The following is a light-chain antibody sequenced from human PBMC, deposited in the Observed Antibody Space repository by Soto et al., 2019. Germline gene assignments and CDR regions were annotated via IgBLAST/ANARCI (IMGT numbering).Light chain of an antibody. V-gene: IGKV1-12*01. CDR1: QGIISW. J-gene: IGKJ5*01. CDR3: QQANSFPIT. Sequence: DVQMTQSQSSVSASVGGRVTITCLASQGIISWLAWYQQKPGKAPKLLIYAASSLQSGVPSRFSGSGSGTDFTLTISSLQPEDFATYYCQQANSFPITFGQGTRLAIK. CDR2: AAS.